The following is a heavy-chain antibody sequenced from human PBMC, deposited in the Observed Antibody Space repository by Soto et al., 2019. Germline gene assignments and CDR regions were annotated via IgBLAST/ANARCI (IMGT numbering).Heavy chain of an antibody. J-gene: IGHJ4*02. CDR3: AKLLASAATGY. D-gene: IGHD6-13*01. Sequence: PGGSLRLSCAASRFTFSSYWMSWVRQAPGKGLEWVANIKQDGSEKYYVDSVKGRFTISRDNAKNSLYLQMNSLRAEDTAVYYCAKLLASAATGYWGQGTLVTVSS. CDR2: IKQDGSEK. CDR1: RFTFSSYW. V-gene: IGHV3-7*03.